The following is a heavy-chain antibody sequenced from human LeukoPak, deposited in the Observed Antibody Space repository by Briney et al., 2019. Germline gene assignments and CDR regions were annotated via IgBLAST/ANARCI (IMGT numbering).Heavy chain of an antibody. Sequence: ASVKVSCKPSGYTFTGYYIHWVRQAPGQGLEWMGRINPDSGGTNNAQKFQGRITMTRDTSISTAYMELTKLRSDDTAVYYCTRSGSSPSYFDYWGQGTLVIVSS. CDR2: INPDSGGT. J-gene: IGHJ4*02. CDR1: GYTFTGYY. V-gene: IGHV1-2*06. CDR3: TRSGSSPSYFDY. D-gene: IGHD1-26*01.